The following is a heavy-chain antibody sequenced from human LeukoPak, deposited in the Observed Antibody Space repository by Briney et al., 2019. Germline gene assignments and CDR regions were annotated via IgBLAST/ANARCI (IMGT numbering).Heavy chain of an antibody. D-gene: IGHD2-8*01. CDR1: GGSISSSSYY. CDR3: WRPHCSNSVCSSSRVDF. V-gene: IGHV4-39*01. Sequence: ETLSLTCTVSGGSISSSSYYWGWIRQPPGKGLEWIGSIYYSGSTYYNPSLKSRVTISVDTPKSQFSLRLKSVTAADTAVYYCWRPHCSNSVCSSSRVDFWGQGTLVTVSS. CDR2: IYYSGST. J-gene: IGHJ4*02.